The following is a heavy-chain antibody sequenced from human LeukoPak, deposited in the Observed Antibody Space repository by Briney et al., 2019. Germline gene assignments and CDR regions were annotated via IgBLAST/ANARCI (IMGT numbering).Heavy chain of an antibody. Sequence: GGSLRLSCAASGFTFDDYTMHWVRQAPGKGLEWVSLISWDGGSTYYADSVKGRFTISRDNSKNSLYLQMSSLRTEDTALYYCAKEDSSSGWNWFDPWGQGTLVTVSS. CDR2: ISWDGGST. D-gene: IGHD6-19*01. V-gene: IGHV3-43*01. CDR3: AKEDSSSGWNWFDP. J-gene: IGHJ5*02. CDR1: GFTFDDYT.